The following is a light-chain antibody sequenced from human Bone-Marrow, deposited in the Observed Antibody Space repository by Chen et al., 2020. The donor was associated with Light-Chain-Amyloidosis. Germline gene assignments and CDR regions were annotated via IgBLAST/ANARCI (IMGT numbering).Light chain of an antibody. CDR3: QSADSSGTYEVI. J-gene: IGLJ2*01. V-gene: IGLV3-25*03. Sequence: YELTQPPSVSVSPGQTARITCSGDDLPTKYAYWYQQKPGQAPVLVRHRDTERPSGISERFSGSSSGTTATLTISGVQAEDEADYHCQSADSSGTYEVIFGGGTKLTVL. CDR2: RDT. CDR1: DLPTKY.